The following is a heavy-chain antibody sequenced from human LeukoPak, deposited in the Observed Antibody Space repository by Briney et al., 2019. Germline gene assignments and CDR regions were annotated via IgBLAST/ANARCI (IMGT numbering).Heavy chain of an antibody. J-gene: IGHJ4*02. D-gene: IGHD6-13*01. CDR2: IKSKTDGGTT. Sequence: GGSLRLSCAASGFIFSSAWMNWVRQAPGKGLEWVGRIKSKTDGGTTDYAAPVKGRFTVSRDDSKNTLYLQMNSLKTGDTAVYYCTIGGDSSNWYEGYFDYWGQGTLVTVSS. CDR3: TIGGDSSNWYEGYFDY. V-gene: IGHV3-15*01. CDR1: GFIFSSAW.